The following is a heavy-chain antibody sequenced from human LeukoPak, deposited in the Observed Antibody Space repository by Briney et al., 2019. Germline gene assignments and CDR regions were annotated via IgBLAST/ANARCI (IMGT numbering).Heavy chain of an antibody. CDR2: IFHSGTT. CDR1: GGSISSAGYS. J-gene: IGHJ5*02. CDR3: ASSRYYYGSGSYSSVGWFDP. V-gene: IGHV4-30-2*01. D-gene: IGHD3-10*01. Sequence: SETLSLTCAVSGGSISSAGYSWGWIRQPPGKGLEWIGYIFHSGTTYYNPSLKSRVTISPDRSKNQFSLKLSSVTAADTAVYYCASSRYYYGSGSYSSVGWFDPWGQGTLVTVSS.